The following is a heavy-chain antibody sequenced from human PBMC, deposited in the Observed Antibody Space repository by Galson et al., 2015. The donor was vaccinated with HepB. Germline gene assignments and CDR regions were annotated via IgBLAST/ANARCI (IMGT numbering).Heavy chain of an antibody. CDR3: ARTFRDDFWSGYLYYFDY. CDR1: GYSFTSYW. CDR2: IYPGDSDT. V-gene: IGHV5-51*01. D-gene: IGHD3-3*01. Sequence: QSGAEVKKPGESLKISCKGSGYSFTSYWIGWVRQMPGKGLEWMGIIYPGDSDTRYSPSFQGQVTISADKSISTAYLQWSSLKASDTAMYYCARTFRDDFWSGYLYYFDYWGQGTLVTVSS. J-gene: IGHJ4*02.